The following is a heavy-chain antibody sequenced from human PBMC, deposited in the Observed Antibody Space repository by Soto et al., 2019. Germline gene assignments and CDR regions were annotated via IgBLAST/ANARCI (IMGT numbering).Heavy chain of an antibody. D-gene: IGHD3-3*01. Sequence: PGGSLRLSCAASGFTFNNYALSWVRQAPGKGLEWISTISDSGSTYYADSVKGRFTISRDNSKNSLYLQMSSLRAEDTAVYYCVGGYYFDYWGQGTLVTVSS. CDR3: VGGYYFDY. V-gene: IGHV3-23*01. CDR1: GFTFNNYA. CDR2: ISDSGST. J-gene: IGHJ4*02.